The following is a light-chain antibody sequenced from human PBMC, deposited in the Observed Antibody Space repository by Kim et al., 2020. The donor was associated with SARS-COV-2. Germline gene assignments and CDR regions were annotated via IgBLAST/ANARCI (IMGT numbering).Light chain of an antibody. CDR3: NSRDISGNHWV. J-gene: IGLJ3*02. V-gene: IGLV3-19*01. CDR1: YY. CDR2: GKN. Sequence: YYASWYQQKPGQAPVLVIYGKNNRPSGIPDRFSGSSSGNTASLTITGAQAEDEADYYCNSRDISGNHWVFGGGTQLTVL.